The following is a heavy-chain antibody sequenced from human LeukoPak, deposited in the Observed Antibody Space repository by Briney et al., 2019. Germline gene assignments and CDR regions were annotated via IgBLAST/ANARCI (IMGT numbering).Heavy chain of an antibody. J-gene: IGHJ1*01. Sequence: SETLSLTCAVYGGSFSGYYWSWIRQPPGKGLEWIGEINHSGSTNYNPSLKSRVTISVDTSKNQFSLKLSSVTAADTAVYYCARDEMDRYCSSTSCPRYFQHWGQGTLVTVSS. V-gene: IGHV4-34*01. CDR3: ARDEMDRYCSSTSCPRYFQH. CDR1: GGSFSGYY. CDR2: INHSGST. D-gene: IGHD2-2*01.